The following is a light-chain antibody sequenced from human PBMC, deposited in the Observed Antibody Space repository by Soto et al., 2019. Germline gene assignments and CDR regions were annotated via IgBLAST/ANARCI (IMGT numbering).Light chain of an antibody. V-gene: IGLV2-14*03. Sequence: QSALTQPASVFGSPGQSITISCTGTSSDVGGYNFVSWYQQHPGKAPKLMIYEVSNRPSGVSNRFSGSKSGNTASLTISGLQPEDEADYYCSSYAGSNNPYVFGTGTKVTVL. J-gene: IGLJ1*01. CDR2: EVS. CDR1: SSDVGGYNF. CDR3: SSYAGSNNPYV.